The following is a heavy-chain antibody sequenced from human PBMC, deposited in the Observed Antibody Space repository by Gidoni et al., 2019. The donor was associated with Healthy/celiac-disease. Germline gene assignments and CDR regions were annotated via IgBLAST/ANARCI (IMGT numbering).Heavy chain of an antibody. J-gene: IGHJ4*02. V-gene: IGHV3-30*02. CDR3: AKDRGRGQPAVGDY. CDR2: IRYDGSNK. D-gene: IGHD3-10*01. Sequence: QVQLVESGGGVVQPGGSLRLSCAASGFTFRSYGMHWVRQAPGKGLEWGAFIRYDGSNKYYADSVKGRFTISRDNSKNTLYLQMNSLRAEDTAVYYCAKDRGRGQPAVGDYWGQGTLVTVSS. CDR1: GFTFRSYG.